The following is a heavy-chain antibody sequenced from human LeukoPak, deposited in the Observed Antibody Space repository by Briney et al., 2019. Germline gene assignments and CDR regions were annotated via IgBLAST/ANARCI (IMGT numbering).Heavy chain of an antibody. CDR2: IYPGDSDT. V-gene: IGHV5-51*01. D-gene: IGHD5-18*01. CDR1: GYSFTSYW. J-gene: IGHJ4*02. CDR3: ARHGGYSYRAGPIDY. Sequence: GESLKISCKGSGYSFTSYWIGWVRQMPGKGLEWMGIIYPGDSDTRYSPSFQGQVPISADKSISTAYLQWSSLKASDTAMYYCARHGGYSYRAGPIDYWGQGTLVTVSS.